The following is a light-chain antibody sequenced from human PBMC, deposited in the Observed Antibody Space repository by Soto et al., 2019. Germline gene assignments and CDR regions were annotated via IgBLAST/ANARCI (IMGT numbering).Light chain of an antibody. Sequence: DIQMTQSPSSLSASVGDTVSITCRASQSSSTYVNWYQQKAGQPPRLLVYAASDLRSGVPSRFSGSGSGTEFTLTIRSLQPEDFATYYCQQSHATPYTFGQGTKLDI. CDR2: AAS. V-gene: IGKV1-39*01. CDR3: QQSHATPYT. J-gene: IGKJ2*01. CDR1: QSSSTY.